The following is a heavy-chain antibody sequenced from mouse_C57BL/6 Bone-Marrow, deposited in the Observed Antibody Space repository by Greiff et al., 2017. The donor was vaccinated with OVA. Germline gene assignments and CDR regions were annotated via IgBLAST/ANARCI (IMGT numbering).Heavy chain of an antibody. CDR3: ASRSLYYGSSYWYFDV. V-gene: IGHV1-66*01. CDR2: IYPGSGNT. D-gene: IGHD1-1*01. CDR1: GYSFTSYY. Sequence: VQLQQSGPELVKPGASVKISCKASGYSFTSYYIHWVKQRPGQGLEWIGWIYPGSGNTKYNEKFKGKATLTADTSSSTAYMQLSSLTSEDSAVYYCASRSLYYGSSYWYFDVWGTGTTVTVSS. J-gene: IGHJ1*03.